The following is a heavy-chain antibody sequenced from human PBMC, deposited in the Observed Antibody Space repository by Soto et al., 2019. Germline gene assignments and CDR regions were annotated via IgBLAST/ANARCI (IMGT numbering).Heavy chain of an antibody. V-gene: IGHV2-5*02. J-gene: IGHJ4*02. CDR1: GFSLSTSGVG. Sequence: QITLKESGPTLVKPTQTLTLTCTFSGFSLSTSGVGVGWIRQPPGKALEWLAIIYWDDNKHYSPSLKSRLTITKDTSKNQGVLTMTNMDPVETATYYCAHKGGGDRILDYWGQGTLVTVSS. D-gene: IGHD3-16*01. CDR3: AHKGGGDRILDY. CDR2: IYWDDNK.